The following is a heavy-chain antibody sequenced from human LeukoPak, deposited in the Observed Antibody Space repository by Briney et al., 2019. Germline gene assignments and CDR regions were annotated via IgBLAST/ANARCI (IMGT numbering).Heavy chain of an antibody. V-gene: IGHV4-31*03. CDR3: ARERMYDYVWGSYRLFHLDY. J-gene: IGHJ4*02. Sequence: SQTLSLTCTVSGGSISSGGYYWSWIRQHPGKGLEWIGYIYYSGSTYYNPSLKSRVTISVDTSKNQFSLKLSSVTAADTAVYYCARERMYDYVWGSYRLFHLDYWGQGTLVTVSS. CDR2: IYYSGST. D-gene: IGHD3-16*02. CDR1: GGSISSGGYY.